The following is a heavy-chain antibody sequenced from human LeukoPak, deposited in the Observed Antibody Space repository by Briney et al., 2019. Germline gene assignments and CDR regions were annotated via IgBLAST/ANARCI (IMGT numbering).Heavy chain of an antibody. CDR3: VRSLDY. CDR2: IAGSDGFT. CDR1: GFPFSSYA. J-gene: IGHJ4*02. Sequence: PGGSLRLSCAASGFPFSSYAMNWVRQAPGKGLEWVSVIAGSDGFTQYADSVKGRFTISRDNSKNTVYLQMNRLRAEDTALYYCVRSLDYWGQGTLVTVSS. V-gene: IGHV3-23*01.